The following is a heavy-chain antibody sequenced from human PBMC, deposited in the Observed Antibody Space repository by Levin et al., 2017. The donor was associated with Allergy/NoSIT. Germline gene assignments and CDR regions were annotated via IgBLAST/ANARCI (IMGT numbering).Heavy chain of an antibody. CDR1: GGSFSGYY. V-gene: IGHV4-34*01. Sequence: SETLSLTCAVYGGSFSGYYWSWIRQPPGKGLEWIGEINHSGSTNYNPSLKSRVTISVDTSKNQFSLKLSSVTAADTAVYYCARGEERVLEWLLGSSNYYYYGMDVWGQGTTVTVSS. CDR2: INHSGST. D-gene: IGHD3-3*01. CDR3: ARGEERVLEWLLGSSNYYYYGMDV. J-gene: IGHJ6*02.